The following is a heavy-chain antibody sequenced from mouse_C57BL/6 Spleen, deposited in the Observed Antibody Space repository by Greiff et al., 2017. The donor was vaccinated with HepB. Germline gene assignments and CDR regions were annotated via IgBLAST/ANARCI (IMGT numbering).Heavy chain of an antibody. CDR3: ARWYYYDGSSADY. CDR2: IYPRSGNT. J-gene: IGHJ2*01. CDR1: GYTFTSYG. D-gene: IGHD1-1*01. V-gene: IGHV1-81*01. Sequence: QVQLKESGAELVRPGASVKLSCKASGYTFTSYGISWVKQRTGQGLEWIGEIYPRSGNTNYNEKFKGKATLTADKSSSTAYMELRSLTSEDSAVYFCARWYYYDGSSADYWGQGTTLTVSS.